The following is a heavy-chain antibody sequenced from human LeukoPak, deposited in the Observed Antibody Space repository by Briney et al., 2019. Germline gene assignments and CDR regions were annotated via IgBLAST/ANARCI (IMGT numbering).Heavy chain of an antibody. J-gene: IGHJ4*02. CDR1: GDSISNYY. V-gene: IGHV4-39*01. Sequence: SETLSLTCTVSGDSISNYYWGWIRQPPGKGLEWIGSMYYSGSTYCSPSLKSRVTISVDTSKNQFSLKLSSVTAADTAVYYCASRIAAAVHFDYWGQGTLVTVSS. D-gene: IGHD6-13*01. CDR2: MYYSGST. CDR3: ASRIAAAVHFDY.